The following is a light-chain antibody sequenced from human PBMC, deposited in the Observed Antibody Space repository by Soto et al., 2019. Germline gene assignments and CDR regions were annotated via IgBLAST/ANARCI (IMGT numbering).Light chain of an antibody. J-gene: IGLJ1*01. V-gene: IGLV2-23*02. Sequence: QSALTQPASVSGSPGQSITISCTGTSGDVGSYNLVSWYQQYPGKVPKLMISEVTKRPSGLSDRFSGSKSGNTASLTISGLQAEDEAYYYCYSYAGRNLYVFGTGTKLTVL. CDR2: EVT. CDR1: SGDVGSYNL. CDR3: YSYAGRNLYV.